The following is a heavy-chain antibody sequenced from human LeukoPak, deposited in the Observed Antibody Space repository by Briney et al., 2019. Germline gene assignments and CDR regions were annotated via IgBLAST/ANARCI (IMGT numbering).Heavy chain of an antibody. Sequence: GASVKVSCKTSGYTFTGYYMHWVRQAPGQGLEWMGWINPNSGGTNYAQKFQGRVTMTRDTSISTAYMELSRLRSDDTAVYYCARGGIAAAGKTEFVFDYWGQGTLVTVSS. V-gene: IGHV1-2*02. CDR1: GYTFTGYY. J-gene: IGHJ4*02. CDR2: INPNSGGT. CDR3: ARGGIAAAGKTEFVFDY. D-gene: IGHD6-13*01.